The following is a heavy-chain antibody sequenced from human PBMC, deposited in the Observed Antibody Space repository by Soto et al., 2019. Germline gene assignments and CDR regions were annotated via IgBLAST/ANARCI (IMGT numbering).Heavy chain of an antibody. CDR3: ARGGNMALDY. D-gene: IGHD3-10*01. Sequence: EVQLVESGGGLVQPGGSLRLSCAASGFTVRSNYMRRVRQAPGKGLEWVSVIYSGGSTYYADSVKGRFTISRDNSKNTLYLQMNSLRADDTAVYYCARGGNMALDYWGQGTLVTVSS. CDR2: IYSGGST. V-gene: IGHV3-66*01. CDR1: GFTVRSNY. J-gene: IGHJ4*02.